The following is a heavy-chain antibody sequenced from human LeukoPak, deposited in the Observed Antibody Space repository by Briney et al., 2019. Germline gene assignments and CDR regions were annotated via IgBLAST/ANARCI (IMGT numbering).Heavy chain of an antibody. CDR3: ARARGSSGWYVGASWAGDSFDI. V-gene: IGHV3-48*03. D-gene: IGHD6-19*01. Sequence: GGSLRLSCAASGFTFSSYEMNWVRQAPGKGLEWVSYISSSGSTIYYADSVKGRFTISRDNAKNSLYLQMNSLRAEDTAVYYCARARGSSGWYVGASWAGDSFDIWGQGTMVIVSS. J-gene: IGHJ3*02. CDR1: GFTFSSYE. CDR2: ISSSGSTI.